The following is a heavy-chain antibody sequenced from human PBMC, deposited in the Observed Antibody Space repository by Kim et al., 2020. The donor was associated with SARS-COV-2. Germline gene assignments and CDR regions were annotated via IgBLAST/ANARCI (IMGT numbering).Heavy chain of an antibody. CDR3: AREGAGAAAGTYYYYYAMEV. J-gene: IGHJ6*02. D-gene: IGHD6-13*01. Sequence: SETLSLTCIVSGGSISSYYWSWIRQAAGKGLEWIGRMYISGNSNYNPSLKSRVTMSADTSKNQLSLKLGSVTAADTAVYYCAREGAGAAAGTYYYYYAMEVRGQGTTVRVAS. V-gene: IGHV4-4*07. CDR2: MYISGNS. CDR1: GGSISSYY.